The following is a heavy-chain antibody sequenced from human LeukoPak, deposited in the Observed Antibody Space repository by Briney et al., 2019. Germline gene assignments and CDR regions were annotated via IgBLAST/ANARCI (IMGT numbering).Heavy chain of an antibody. V-gene: IGHV3-30*02. CDR1: GFTFSSYG. D-gene: IGHD2-2*01. CDR2: IRYDGSNK. Sequence: GGSLRLSCAASGFTFSSYGMHWVRQAPGKGLEWVAFIRYDGSNKYYADSVKGRFTISRDNSKNTLYLQMNSLRAEDTAVYYCAKALEGYCSSTSCYYMDVWGKGTTVTVSS. CDR3: AKALEGYCSSTSCYYMDV. J-gene: IGHJ6*03.